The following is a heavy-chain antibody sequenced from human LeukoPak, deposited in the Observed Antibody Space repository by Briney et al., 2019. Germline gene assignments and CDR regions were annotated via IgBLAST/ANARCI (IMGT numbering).Heavy chain of an antibody. CDR2: IHSSGGS. V-gene: IGHV4-4*09. CDR3: ARLGSYHGF. D-gene: IGHD1-26*01. CDR1: GASISNYY. Sequence: SETLSLTCIVSGASISNYYWSWIRQTPEKGLEWMGHIHSSGGSSYYPSLKSRLTLSIDTSRNQLSLKLPSVTAADTAVYFCARLGSYHGFWGQGALVTVSS. J-gene: IGHJ4*02.